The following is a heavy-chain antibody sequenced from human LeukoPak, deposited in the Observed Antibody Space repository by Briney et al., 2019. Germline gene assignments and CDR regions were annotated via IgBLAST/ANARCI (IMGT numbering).Heavy chain of an antibody. J-gene: IGHJ6*03. D-gene: IGHD4-11*01. CDR2: IYYSGST. CDR3: AGVEIYRARIYFYYRDV. Sequence: PSETLSLTCTVSGFTISSYVWRWIPQPPGKGLEWIGYIYYSGSTNYNPSLKSRVNISVDTRKKEFSMKLSSLKAEDTGVYDWAGVEIYRARIYFYYRDVWGKGTTVTVSS. CDR1: GFTISSYV. V-gene: IGHV4-59*01.